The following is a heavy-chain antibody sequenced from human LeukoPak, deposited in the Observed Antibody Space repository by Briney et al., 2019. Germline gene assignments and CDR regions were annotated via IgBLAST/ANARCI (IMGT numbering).Heavy chain of an antibody. CDR1: GFTFSDNF. CDR2: ISGSGSTI. Sequence: PGGSLRLSCAASGFTFSDNFMSWIRQAPGKGLEWLAYISGSGSTIYYADSVKGRFTISRDNAKNSLYLQMNSLRAEDTAVYYCAELGITMIGGVWGKGTTVTISS. CDR3: AELGITMIGGV. J-gene: IGHJ6*04. D-gene: IGHD3-10*02. V-gene: IGHV3-11*04.